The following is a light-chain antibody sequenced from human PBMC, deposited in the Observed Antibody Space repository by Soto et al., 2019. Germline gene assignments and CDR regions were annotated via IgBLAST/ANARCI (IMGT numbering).Light chain of an antibody. J-gene: IGKJ4*02. Sequence: EIVLAQSPGTLSLSPGERAALSCRTSQDVISGYLAWYQQKSGQTPRLLIYAASISATDIPDRFSGSGSERDFTLTISRLEPEDSAVDYCQQYGSLPVTFGGGTRVEIK. CDR3: QQYGSLPVT. V-gene: IGKV3-20*01. CDR1: QDVISGY. CDR2: AAS.